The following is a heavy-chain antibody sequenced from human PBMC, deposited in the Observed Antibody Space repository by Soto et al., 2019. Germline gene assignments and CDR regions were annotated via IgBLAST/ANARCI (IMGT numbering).Heavy chain of an antibody. CDR2: IDWDDDK. J-gene: IGHJ4*02. Sequence: SGPTLVNPTQTLTLTCTFSGFSLSTSGMCVSWIRQPPGKALEWLARIDWDDDKYYSTSLKTRLTISKDTSKNQVVLTMTNMDPVDTATYYCARTPFRGIAEAGTFDYWGKGTLVTVSS. D-gene: IGHD6-13*01. CDR3: ARTPFRGIAEAGTFDY. V-gene: IGHV2-70*11. CDR1: GFSLSTSGMC.